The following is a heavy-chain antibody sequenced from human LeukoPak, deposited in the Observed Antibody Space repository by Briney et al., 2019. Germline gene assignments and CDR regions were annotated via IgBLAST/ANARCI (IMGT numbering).Heavy chain of an antibody. J-gene: IGHJ5*02. V-gene: IGHV1-46*01. CDR1: GYTFTSYY. CDR2: INPSGGST. D-gene: IGHD3-22*01. CDR3: ARAEPYYDTQGSWFDP. Sequence: ASVKVSCKASGYTFTSYYMHWVRRAPGQGLEWMGIINPSGGSTSYAQKFQGRVTMTRDMSTSTVYMELSGLRSEDTAVYYCARAEPYYDTQGSWFDPWGQGTLVTVSS.